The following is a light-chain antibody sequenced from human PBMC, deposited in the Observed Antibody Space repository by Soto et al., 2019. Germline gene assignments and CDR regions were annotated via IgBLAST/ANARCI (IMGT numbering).Light chain of an antibody. V-gene: IGKV3-20*01. J-gene: IGKJ1*01. Sequence: EIVLTQSPGTLSLSPGERATLSCRASQSVSSSYLAWYQQKPGQAPRLLIYGASNRAIGISDRFSGSGSGTEFTLTIRRLEPEDFAVYFCQHYVYPQWTFGPGTKVDIK. CDR2: GAS. CDR1: QSVSSSY. CDR3: QHYVYPQWT.